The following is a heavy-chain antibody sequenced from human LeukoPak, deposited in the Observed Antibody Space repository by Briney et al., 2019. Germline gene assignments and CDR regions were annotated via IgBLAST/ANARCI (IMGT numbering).Heavy chain of an antibody. CDR3: ARVASRDGAADY. CDR2: MNPNSGNT. D-gene: IGHD5-24*01. Sequence: ASVKVSCKASGYTFTSYDINWVRQATGQGLEWMGWMNPNSGNTGYAQKFQGRVTMTRNTSISTAYMELSSLRSEDTAVYYCARVASRDGAADYWGQGTLVTVSS. J-gene: IGHJ4*02. V-gene: IGHV1-8*01. CDR1: GYTFTSYD.